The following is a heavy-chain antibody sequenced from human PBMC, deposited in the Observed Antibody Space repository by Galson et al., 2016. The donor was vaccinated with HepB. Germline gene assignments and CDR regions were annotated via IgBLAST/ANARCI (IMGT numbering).Heavy chain of an antibody. CDR3: ARDLRGMIRFFDWSTHFDS. J-gene: IGHJ4*02. CDR2: ISGSTTYI. Sequence: SLRLSCAGSGFTFGDYTINWVRQAPGKGLEWVSSISGSTTYIHYADSLKGRVTISRDNAKNSLYLQMNNVRAEDTAVYYCARDLRGMIRFFDWSTHFDSWGQGTLVTVSS. D-gene: IGHD3-9*01. V-gene: IGHV3-21*01. CDR1: GFTFGDYT.